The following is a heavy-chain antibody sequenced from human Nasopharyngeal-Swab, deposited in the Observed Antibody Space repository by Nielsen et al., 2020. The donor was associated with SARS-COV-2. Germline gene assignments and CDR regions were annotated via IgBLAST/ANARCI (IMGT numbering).Heavy chain of an antibody. CDR1: GFTFSKYW. D-gene: IGHD6-19*01. CDR3: ARNGSLGYSGGWGYGSSPLYNAMDV. J-gene: IGHJ6*02. V-gene: IGHV3-7*05. CDR2: LKQDGSEE. Sequence: GGSLRLSCAASGFTFSKYWMTWVRQAPGKGLEWVAYLKQDGSEENYVDSVRGRFTISRDNAKNSLYLQMNSLRAEDTAVYYCARNGSLGYSGGWGYGSSPLYNAMDVWGQGTTVTVSS.